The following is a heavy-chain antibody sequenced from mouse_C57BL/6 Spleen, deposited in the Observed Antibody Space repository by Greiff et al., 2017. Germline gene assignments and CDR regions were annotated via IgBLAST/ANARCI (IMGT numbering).Heavy chain of an antibody. CDR3: ARSNEYDDGAGFAY. CDR1: GYAFSSSW. Sequence: QVQLQQSGPELVKPGASVKISCKASGYAFSSSWMNWVKQRPGKGLEWIGRIYPGDGDTNYNGKFKGKATLTADKSSSTAYMQLSSLTSEDSAVYFCARSNEYDDGAGFAYWGQGTLVTVSA. V-gene: IGHV1-82*01. D-gene: IGHD2-4*01. J-gene: IGHJ3*01. CDR2: IYPGDGDT.